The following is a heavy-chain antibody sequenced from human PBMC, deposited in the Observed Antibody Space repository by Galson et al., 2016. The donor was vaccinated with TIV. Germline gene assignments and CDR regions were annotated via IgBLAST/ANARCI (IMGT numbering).Heavy chain of an antibody. D-gene: IGHD6-13*01. V-gene: IGHV3-21*01. CDR3: ASQRPAYSSSWYHLDY. Sequence: SLRLSCAASGFTFSSSTMNWVRQAPGKGLEWVSSISGRRSYIYYADSVKGRFTVSRDNAKNSLYLQMNGLRVEDSGVYFCASQRPAYSSSWYHLDYWGHGTLVTVSS. CDR1: GFTFSSST. J-gene: IGHJ4*01. CDR2: ISGRRSYI.